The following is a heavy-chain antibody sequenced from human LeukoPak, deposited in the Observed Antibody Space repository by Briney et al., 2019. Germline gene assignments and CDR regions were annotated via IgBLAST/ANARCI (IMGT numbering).Heavy chain of an antibody. Sequence: GGSLRLSCAASGFTFSSYGMHWVRQAPCKGLEWVAFIRYDGSNKYYADSVKGRFTISRDNSKNTLYLQMNSLRAEDTAVYYCAKDLTYSSSGGTFDYWGQGTLVTVSS. CDR2: IRYDGSNK. D-gene: IGHD6-6*01. CDR1: GFTFSSYG. V-gene: IGHV3-30*02. J-gene: IGHJ4*02. CDR3: AKDLTYSSSGGTFDY.